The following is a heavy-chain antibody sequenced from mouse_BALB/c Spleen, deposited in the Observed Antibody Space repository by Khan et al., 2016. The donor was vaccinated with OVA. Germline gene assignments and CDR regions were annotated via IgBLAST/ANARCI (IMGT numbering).Heavy chain of an antibody. V-gene: IGHV9-3-1*01. Sequence: QIQLVQSGPELKKPGETVKISCKASGYTFPNYGMNWVKQAPGKGLKWMGWINTYTGEPTYADDFKGRSAFSLETSASTAYLQIKKLKNEDTATYFCARSNSYWYFDVWGEGTTVTVSS. CDR2: INTYTGEP. D-gene: IGHD4-1*02. CDR1: GYTFPNYG. CDR3: ARSNSYWYFDV. J-gene: IGHJ1*01.